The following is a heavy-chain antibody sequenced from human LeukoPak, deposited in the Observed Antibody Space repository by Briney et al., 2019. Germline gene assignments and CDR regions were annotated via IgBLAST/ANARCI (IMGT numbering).Heavy chain of an antibody. V-gene: IGHV1-46*01. CDR1: GYSFTSYY. J-gene: IGHJ5*02. CDR2: INPSGDST. Sequence: ASVKVSCKASGYSFTSYYMHWVRQALGQGLEWMGTINPSGDSTSYAQKFQGRVTMTRDMSTSTDYMELSSLRSEDTAVYYCARDNSVGDNAWWFDPWGQGTLVTVSS. D-gene: IGHD1-26*01. CDR3: ARDNSVGDNAWWFDP.